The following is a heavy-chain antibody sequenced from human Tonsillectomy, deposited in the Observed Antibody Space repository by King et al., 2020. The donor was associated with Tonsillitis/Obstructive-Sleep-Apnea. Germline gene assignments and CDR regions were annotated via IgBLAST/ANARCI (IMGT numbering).Heavy chain of an antibody. CDR1: GFTVSSNY. V-gene: IGHV3-53*01. D-gene: IGHD6-6*01. Sequence: VQLVESGGGLIQPGGSLRLSCAASGFTVSSNYMSWVRQAPGKGLEWVSVIYSGGSTYYADSVKGRFTISRDNSKNTLYLQMNSLRAEDTAVYYCARGYSSSQPYYYYMDVRGKGTTVTVSS. J-gene: IGHJ6*03. CDR3: ARGYSSSQPYYYYMDV. CDR2: IYSGGST.